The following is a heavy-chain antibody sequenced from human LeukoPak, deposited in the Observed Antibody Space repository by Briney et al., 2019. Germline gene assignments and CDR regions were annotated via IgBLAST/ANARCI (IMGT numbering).Heavy chain of an antibody. V-gene: IGHV4-4*07. CDR2: IYTGGST. Sequence: PSETLSLTCTVSGGSIRGYYWSWIRKPAGKAQEWIGRIYTGGSTDYNPSLKSRVTMSVDTSNNQFSLKLSSVTAADSAMYYCARTQYYYHMDVWGKGTTVTVSS. CDR1: GGSIRGYY. J-gene: IGHJ6*03. CDR3: ARTQYYYHMDV.